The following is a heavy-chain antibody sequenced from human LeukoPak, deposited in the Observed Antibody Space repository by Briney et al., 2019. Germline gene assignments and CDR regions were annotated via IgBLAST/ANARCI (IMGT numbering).Heavy chain of an antibody. D-gene: IGHD3-22*01. CDR2: IIPILGIA. J-gene: IGHJ4*02. CDR1: GGTFSSYA. V-gene: IGHV1-69*04. CDR3: AIDSSGYY. Sequence: SVKVSCKASGGTFSSYAIGWVRQAPGQGLEWMGRIIPILGIANYAQKFQGRVTITADKSTSTAYMELSSLRSEDTAVYYCAIDSSGYYWGQGTLVTVSS.